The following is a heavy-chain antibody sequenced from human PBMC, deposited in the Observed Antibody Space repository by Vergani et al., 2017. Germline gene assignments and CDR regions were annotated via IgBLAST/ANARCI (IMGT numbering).Heavy chain of an antibody. CDR3: AREAAGVVTAYNHDNWFDP. V-gene: IGHV1-2*02. Sequence: QVQLVQSGAEVKKPGSSVKVSCKASGGTFSSYAISWVRQAPGQGLEWMGWINPNSGGTNYAQKFQGRVTMTRDTSISTAYMELSRLRSDDTAVYYCAREAAGVVTAYNHDNWFDPWGQGTLVTVSS. J-gene: IGHJ5*02. D-gene: IGHD2-21*02. CDR1: GGTFSSYA. CDR2: INPNSGGT.